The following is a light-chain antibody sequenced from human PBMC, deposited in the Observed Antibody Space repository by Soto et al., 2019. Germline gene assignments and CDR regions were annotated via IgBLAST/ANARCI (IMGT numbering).Light chain of an antibody. V-gene: IGKV3-20*01. CDR2: GTS. CDR3: QQYANSRT. CDR1: QSVNINY. Sequence: EIVLTQSPGTLSLSPGERATLSCRASQSVNINYFAWYQQKSGQAPRLLIYGTSNRASGIPDRFSGSGSGTDFTLSISGLEPEDFAVYLCQQYANSRTFGQGTKVDIK. J-gene: IGKJ1*01.